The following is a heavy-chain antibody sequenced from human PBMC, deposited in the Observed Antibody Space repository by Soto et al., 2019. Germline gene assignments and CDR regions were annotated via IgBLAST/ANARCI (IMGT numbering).Heavy chain of an antibody. Sequence: PSETLSLTCTVSGGSISSGDYYWSWIRQPPGKGLEWIGYIYYSGGTYYNPSLKSRVTISVDTSKNQFSLKLSSVTAADTAVYYCARAPPLKYTYGLRGAFDIWGQGTMVTVSS. V-gene: IGHV4-30-4*01. CDR1: GGSISSGDYY. D-gene: IGHD5-18*01. CDR2: IYYSGGT. CDR3: ARAPPLKYTYGLRGAFDI. J-gene: IGHJ3*02.